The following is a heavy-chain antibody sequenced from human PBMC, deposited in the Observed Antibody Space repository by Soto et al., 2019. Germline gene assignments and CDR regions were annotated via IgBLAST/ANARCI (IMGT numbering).Heavy chain of an antibody. J-gene: IGHJ5*02. CDR3: ARGKQLVFRWFDP. Sequence: VKVSCKASGDTFSFYTINWVRQAPGLGLEWMGRVNPIVSMSNYAQKFQGRVTITADKSTNTAYMQLSSLRSEDTAIYYCARGKQLVFRWFDPWGQGTLVTVSS. CDR1: GDTFSFYT. D-gene: IGHD6-13*01. V-gene: IGHV1-69*02. CDR2: VNPIVSMS.